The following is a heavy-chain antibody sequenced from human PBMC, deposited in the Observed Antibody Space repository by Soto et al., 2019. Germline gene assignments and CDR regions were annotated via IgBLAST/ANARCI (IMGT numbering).Heavy chain of an antibody. Sequence: EVQLVESGGGLVKPGGSLRLSCAASGFTFSSYSMNWVRQAPGKGLEWVSSISSSSSYIYYADSVKGRFTISRDNAKNPLHLQMNILRAEDTAVYYCARIPPRGITMVRGVTKIGVGMDVWGQGTTLTVSS. J-gene: IGHJ6*02. CDR2: ISSSSSYI. CDR1: GFTFSSYS. V-gene: IGHV3-21*01. D-gene: IGHD3-10*01. CDR3: ARIPPRGITMVRGVTKIGVGMDV.